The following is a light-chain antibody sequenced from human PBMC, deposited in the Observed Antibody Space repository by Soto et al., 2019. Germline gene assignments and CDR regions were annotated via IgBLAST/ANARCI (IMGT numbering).Light chain of an antibody. V-gene: IGKV3-20*01. CDR2: YAS. Sequence: EIVLTQSPGTLSLSPGERATLSCRASQSLSAGYLAWYQQRPGPAPQLLIFYASNRATGGPDSFSGSGSGADITLTISRLEPEYFTVYYCHQCATSPRTFGQGTKVEIK. CDR1: QSLSAGY. J-gene: IGKJ1*01. CDR3: HQCATSPRT.